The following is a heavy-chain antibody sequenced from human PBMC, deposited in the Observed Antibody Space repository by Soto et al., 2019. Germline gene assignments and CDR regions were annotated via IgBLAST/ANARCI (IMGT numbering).Heavy chain of an antibody. D-gene: IGHD6-25*01. J-gene: IGHJ4*02. Sequence: PGGSLRLSCVASGFTFSNYWMTWVRQAPGKGLEWVANIKKDGSQKNFVDSVKGRFTISRDNAKNSLYLQMDSLRVEDTAIYHCVKEIASAQWGQGTLVTVSS. CDR2: IKKDGSQK. CDR1: GFTFSNYW. CDR3: VKEIASAQ. V-gene: IGHV3-7*01.